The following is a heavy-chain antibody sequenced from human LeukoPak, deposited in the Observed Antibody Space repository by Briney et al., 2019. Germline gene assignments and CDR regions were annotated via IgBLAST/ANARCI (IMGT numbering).Heavy chain of an antibody. CDR1: GFTFSSYY. CDR3: AREYTAMAYDY. CDR2: ISGDGTNI. Sequence: GGSLRLSCVASGFTFSSYYMQWVRQDPRKGLVWVSRISGDGTNINYADSVRGRFTISRDNAKNSLYLQMNSLRVDDSAVYYCAREYTAMAYDYWGQGNLVTVSS. V-gene: IGHV3-74*01. J-gene: IGHJ4*02. D-gene: IGHD5-18*01.